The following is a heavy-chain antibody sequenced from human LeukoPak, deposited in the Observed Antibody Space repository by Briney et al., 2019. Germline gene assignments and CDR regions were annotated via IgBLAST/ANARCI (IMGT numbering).Heavy chain of an antibody. J-gene: IGHJ3*02. CDR3: ARAYYYDSSGFDAFDI. Sequence: GGSLRLSCAASGFTFDDYGMSWVRQAPGKGLEWVSGINWNGGSTGYADSVKGRFTISRDNAKNSLYLQMNSLRAEDTALYYCARAYYYDSSGFDAFDIWGQGTMVTVSS. V-gene: IGHV3-20*04. D-gene: IGHD3-22*01. CDR1: GFTFDDYG. CDR2: INWNGGST.